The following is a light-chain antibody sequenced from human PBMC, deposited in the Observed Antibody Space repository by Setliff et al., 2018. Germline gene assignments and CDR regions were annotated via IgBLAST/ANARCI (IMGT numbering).Light chain of an antibody. J-gene: IGLJ1*01. CDR3: SSYTSLSTRV. V-gene: IGLV2-14*01. CDR1: SSDVGDYKY. CDR2: EAS. Sequence: QSALTQPASVSGSPGQSITISCTGTSSDVGDYKYVSWYQQRPGKAPKRIIFEASNRPSGIPNRFSGSKSGNTASLSISGLQAEDEADYYCSSYTSLSTRVFGTGTKVTVL.